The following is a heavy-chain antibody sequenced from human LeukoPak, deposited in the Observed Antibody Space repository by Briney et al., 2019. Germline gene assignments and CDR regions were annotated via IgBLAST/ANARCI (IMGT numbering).Heavy chain of an antibody. CDR2: INAGNGNT. D-gene: IGHD1-14*01. J-gene: IGHJ3*02. V-gene: IGHV1-3*01. CDR1: GYTFTSYA. Sequence: ASVKVSCKASGYTFTSYAMHWVRQAPGQRLEWMGWINAGNGNTKYSQKFQGRVTITRDTSASTAYMELSSLRSEDTAVYYCASGVTVSDAFDIWGQGTMVTVSS. CDR3: ASGVTVSDAFDI.